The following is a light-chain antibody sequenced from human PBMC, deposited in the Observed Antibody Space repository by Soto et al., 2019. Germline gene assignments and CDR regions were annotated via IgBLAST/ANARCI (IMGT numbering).Light chain of an antibody. V-gene: IGKV1-12*01. Sequence: DIQMPQSPSSVSASVGDRVTITCRASQGISSWLAWYQQKPGKAPKLLIFAASSLQSGVPSRFSGSGSLTDFLLTISRLQPEEFATYCCQPANSFPYSFGQGTKLEIK. CDR1: QGISSW. CDR2: AAS. CDR3: QPANSFPYS. J-gene: IGKJ2*01.